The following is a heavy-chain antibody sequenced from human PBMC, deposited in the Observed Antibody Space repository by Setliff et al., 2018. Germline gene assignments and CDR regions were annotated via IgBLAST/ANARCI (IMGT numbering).Heavy chain of an antibody. CDR2: IYYSGST. J-gene: IGHJ5*02. V-gene: IGHV4-39*07. CDR3: ARASWYYDFWSGSEGSGWFDP. D-gene: IGHD3-3*01. CDR1: GASISGSAYY. Sequence: SETLSLTCNVSGASISGSAYYWGWIRQPPGKGREWIGSIYYSGSTYYNPSLKSRVTISVDTSKHQFSLKMTSMTAADTAVYYCARASWYYDFWSGSEGSGWFDPWGQGTLVTVSS.